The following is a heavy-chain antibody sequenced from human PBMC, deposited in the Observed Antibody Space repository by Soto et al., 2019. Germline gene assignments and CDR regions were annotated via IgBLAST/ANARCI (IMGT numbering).Heavy chain of an antibody. Sequence: SETLSLTCTVSGGSISSGGYYWSWIRQHPGKGLEWIGYIYYSGSTYYNPSLKSRVTISVDTSKNQFSLKLSSVTAADTAVYYCARASYYYDSSGYYRQNYYYGMDVWGQGTTVTVS. CDR3: ARASYYYDSSGYYRQNYYYGMDV. CDR1: GGSISSGGYY. J-gene: IGHJ6*02. D-gene: IGHD3-22*01. V-gene: IGHV4-31*03. CDR2: IYYSGST.